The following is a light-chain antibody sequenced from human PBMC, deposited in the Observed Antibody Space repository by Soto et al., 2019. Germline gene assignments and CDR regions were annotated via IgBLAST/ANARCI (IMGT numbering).Light chain of an antibody. CDR1: QSVSSRD. Sequence: EIVLTQSPGTLSLSPGERATLSCRASQSVSSRDLAWDQQKPGQAPRLLIYGASSRATGIPDRFSGSGSGTDFTLTISRLEPEDFAVSYCQQYGSSPRTFGQGTKVEIK. J-gene: IGKJ1*01. V-gene: IGKV3-20*01. CDR3: QQYGSSPRT. CDR2: GAS.